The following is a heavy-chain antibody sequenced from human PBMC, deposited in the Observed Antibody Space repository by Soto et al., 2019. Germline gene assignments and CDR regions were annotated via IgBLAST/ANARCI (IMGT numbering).Heavy chain of an antibody. V-gene: IGHV1-18*01. CDR1: SCAVKGKS. D-gene: IGHD4-17*01. CDR2: ISAYNGNT. CDR3: ARDSLQNGDYHQLEWYGMDV. J-gene: IGHJ6*02. Sequence: RAWSCAVKGKSVGWVGHRIIKKIEWMGWISAYNGNTNYAQKLQGRVTMTTDTSTSTAYMELRSLRSDDTAVYYCARDSLQNGDYHQLEWYGMDVLVQRTTVTVS.